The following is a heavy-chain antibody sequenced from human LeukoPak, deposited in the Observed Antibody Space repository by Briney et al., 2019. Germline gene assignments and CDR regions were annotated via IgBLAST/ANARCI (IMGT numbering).Heavy chain of an antibody. CDR2: INGCNGNT. CDR1: GYTFTNYG. J-gene: IGHJ6*02. CDR3: ARGGQNYYYYYGMDV. V-gene: IGHV1-18*01. Sequence: ASVKVSCKASGYTFTNYGISWVRQAPGQGLEWMGWINGCNGNTNYAQKLQGRVTMTTDTSTSTAYMELRSLRSDDTAVYYCARGGQNYYYYYGMDVWGQGTMVTVSS.